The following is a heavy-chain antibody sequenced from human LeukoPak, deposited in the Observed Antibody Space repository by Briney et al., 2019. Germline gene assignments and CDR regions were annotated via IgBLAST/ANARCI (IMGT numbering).Heavy chain of an antibody. J-gene: IGHJ5*02. V-gene: IGHV4-34*01. Sequence: SETLSLTCAVYGGSFSGNYWSWIRQPPGKGLEWIGEINHSGSTNYNPSLKSRVTISVDTSKNQFSLKLSSVTAADTAVYYCAMDNWFDPWGQGTLVTVSS. D-gene: IGHD2-2*03. CDR1: GGSFSGNY. CDR2: INHSGST. CDR3: AMDNWFDP.